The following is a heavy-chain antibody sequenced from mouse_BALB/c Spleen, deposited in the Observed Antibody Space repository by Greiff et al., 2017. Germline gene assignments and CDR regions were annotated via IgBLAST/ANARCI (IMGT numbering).Heavy chain of an antibody. CDR3: ARYDYDGPLPY. J-gene: IGHJ3*01. V-gene: IGHV2-9*02. CDR2: IWAGGST. Sequence: VMLVESGPGLVAPSQSLSITCTVSGFSLTSYGVHWVRQPPGKGLEWLGVIWAGGSTNYNSALMSRLSISKDNSKSQVFLKMNSLQTDDTAMYYCARYDYDGPLPYWGQGTLVTVSA. D-gene: IGHD2-4*01. CDR1: GFSLTSYG.